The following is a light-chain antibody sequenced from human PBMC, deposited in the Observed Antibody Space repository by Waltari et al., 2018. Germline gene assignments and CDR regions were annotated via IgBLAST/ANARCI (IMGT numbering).Light chain of an antibody. V-gene: IGLV1-51*02. CDR1: SSNIGHNY. CDR2: EDS. CDR3: GTWDSSLSGAV. J-gene: IGLJ7*01. Sequence: QSVLTQPPSVSAAPGQRVTISCSGGSSNIGHNYVSWYRQFPGTAPKLLIYEDSERPSGIPGRFSGSKSGTSATLDITGLQAGDEADYYCGTWDSSLSGAVFGGGTHLTVL.